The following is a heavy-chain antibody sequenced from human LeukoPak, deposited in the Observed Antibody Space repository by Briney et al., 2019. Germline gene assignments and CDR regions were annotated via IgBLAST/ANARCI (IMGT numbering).Heavy chain of an antibody. V-gene: IGHV3-15*01. Sequence: GGSLRLSCAASGFTFSNAWMTWVRQAPGKGLEWVGRIKRTRDGGTADYAAPVKGRFPISRDDSKNTLYLQMNSLKTEDTAVYYCTTNSRTWFGADYWGQGTLVTVSS. CDR3: TTNSRTWFGADY. CDR2: IKRTRDGGTA. CDR1: GFTFSNAW. J-gene: IGHJ4*02. D-gene: IGHD3-10*01.